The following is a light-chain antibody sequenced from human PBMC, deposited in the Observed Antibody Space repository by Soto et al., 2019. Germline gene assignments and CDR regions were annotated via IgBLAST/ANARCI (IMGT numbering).Light chain of an antibody. CDR2: GAS. Sequence: ENVLTQSPGTLSLSPVERATLSCRASQSVSSTYLAWYQQKPGQAPRLLIYGASSRATGIPDRFSGSGSGTDFTLTISRLEPEDFAVYYCQQYGSSGTFGQGTKVDIK. J-gene: IGKJ1*01. V-gene: IGKV3-20*01. CDR1: QSVSSTY. CDR3: QQYGSSGT.